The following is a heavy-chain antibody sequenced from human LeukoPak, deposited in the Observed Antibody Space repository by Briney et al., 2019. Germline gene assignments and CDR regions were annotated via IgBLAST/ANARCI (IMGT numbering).Heavy chain of an antibody. J-gene: IGHJ6*03. CDR3: VKDSKLGALYYYYRDV. Sequence: GGSLRLSCAASGFNFNNYGMHWVRQAPGKGLEWVAFIQYDTTNKYYAGSVKGRFSISRDNSKKTLYLQMNSLRAEDTAVYYCVKDSKLGALYYYYRDVWGKGTTVTVA. CDR1: GFNFNNYG. V-gene: IGHV3-30*02. CDR2: IQYDTTNK. D-gene: IGHD7-27*01.